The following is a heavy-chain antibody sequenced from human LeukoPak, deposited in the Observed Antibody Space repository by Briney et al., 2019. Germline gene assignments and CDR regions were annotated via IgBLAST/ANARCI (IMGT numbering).Heavy chain of an antibody. D-gene: IGHD6-13*01. CDR3: ARALYSSSWTFDY. Sequence: SETLSLTCAVYGGSFSGYYWSWIRQPPGKGLEWIGEINHSGSTNYNPSLKSRVTISVDTSKNQFSLKLSSVTAADTAVYYCARALYSSSWTFDYWGRGTLVTVSS. CDR1: GGSFSGYY. V-gene: IGHV4-34*01. J-gene: IGHJ4*02. CDR2: INHSGST.